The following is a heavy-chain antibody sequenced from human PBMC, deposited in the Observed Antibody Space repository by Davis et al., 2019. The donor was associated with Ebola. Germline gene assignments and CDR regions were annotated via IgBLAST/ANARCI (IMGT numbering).Heavy chain of an antibody. CDR3: ARAIRFLEWLPYFDY. Sequence: SETLSLTCTVSGGSISSYYWSWIRQPPGKGLEWIGEINHSGSTNYNPSLKSRVTISVDTSKNQFSLKLSSVTAADTAVYYCARAIRFLEWLPYFDYWGQGTLVTVSS. V-gene: IGHV4-34*01. CDR2: INHSGST. J-gene: IGHJ4*02. D-gene: IGHD3-3*01. CDR1: GGSISSYY.